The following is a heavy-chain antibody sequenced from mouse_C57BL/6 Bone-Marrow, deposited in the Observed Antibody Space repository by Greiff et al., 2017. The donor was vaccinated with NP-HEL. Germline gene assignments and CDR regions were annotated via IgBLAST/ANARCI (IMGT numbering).Heavy chain of an antibody. CDR1: GFTFSDYG. V-gene: IGHV5-15*01. J-gene: IGHJ1*03. D-gene: IGHD4-1*01. Sequence: EVKLVESGGGLVQPGGSLKLSCAASGFTFSDYGMAWVRQAPRKGPEWVAFISNLAYSIYYADTVTSRFTISRENAKNTLYLEMSSLRSEDTAMYYCARNWVYFDVWGTGTTVTVSS. CDR2: ISNLAYSI. CDR3: ARNWVYFDV.